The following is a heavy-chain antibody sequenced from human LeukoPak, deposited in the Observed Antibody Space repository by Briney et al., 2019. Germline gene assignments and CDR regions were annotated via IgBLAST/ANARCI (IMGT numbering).Heavy chain of an antibody. J-gene: IGHJ5*02. CDR1: GGTFSSYA. CDR2: INPNSGGT. Sequence: SVKVSCKASGGTFSSYAISWVRQAPGQGLEWMGWINPNSGGTNYAQKFQGRVTMTEDTSTDTAYMELSSLRSEDTAVYYCATVTPNWFDPWGQGTLVTVSS. CDR3: ATVTPNWFDP. D-gene: IGHD4-17*01. V-gene: IGHV1-69*04.